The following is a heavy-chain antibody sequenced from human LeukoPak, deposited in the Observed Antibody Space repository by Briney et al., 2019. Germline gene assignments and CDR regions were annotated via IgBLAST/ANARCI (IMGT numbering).Heavy chain of an antibody. CDR3: ARTYYYDSSGYNDAFDI. D-gene: IGHD3-22*01. CDR2: SIPIFGSA. Sequence: SVKVSCKASGGTFSSYAISWVRQAPGQGLEWMGGSIPIFGSANYAQKFQGRVTITADESTSTAYMELSGLRSEDTAVYYCARTYYYDSSGYNDAFDIWGQGTMVTVSS. V-gene: IGHV1-69*13. CDR1: GGTFSSYA. J-gene: IGHJ3*02.